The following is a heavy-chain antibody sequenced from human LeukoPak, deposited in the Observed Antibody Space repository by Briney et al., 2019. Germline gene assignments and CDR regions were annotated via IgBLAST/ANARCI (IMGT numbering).Heavy chain of an antibody. CDR2: ISWNSGSI. D-gene: IGHD5-18*01. V-gene: IGHV3-9*01. CDR3: AKEEDTYYYGMDV. J-gene: IGHJ6*02. CDR1: GFTFDDYA. Sequence: GRSLRLSCAASGFTFDDYAMHWVRHAPGKGLDSVSGISWNSGSIGYADSVKGRFTISRDNAKNSLYLQMNSLRAEDTALYYCAKEEDTYYYGMDVWGQGTTVTVSS.